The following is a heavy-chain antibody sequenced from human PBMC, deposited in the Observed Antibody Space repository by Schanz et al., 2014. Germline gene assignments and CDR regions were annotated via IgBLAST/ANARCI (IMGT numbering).Heavy chain of an antibody. Sequence: EVQLVESGGGLVQPGGSLRLSCAASGFTFTTYAMTWVRQALGKGLEWVSNISPTGSSTYYADSVKGRFTISRDNSKNTLYLQMNSLRAEDTAVYYCAKDGRLPYYGTGSDFDYWGQGTLVTVSS. J-gene: IGHJ4*02. CDR2: ISPTGSST. CDR1: GFTFTTYA. V-gene: IGHV3-23*04. D-gene: IGHD3-22*01. CDR3: AKDGRLPYYGTGSDFDY.